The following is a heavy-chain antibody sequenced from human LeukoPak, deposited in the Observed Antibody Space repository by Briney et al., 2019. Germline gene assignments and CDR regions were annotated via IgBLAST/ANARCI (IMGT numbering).Heavy chain of an antibody. CDR2: VWFGESVQ. CDR1: GFSFSYSG. D-gene: IGHD3-10*01. CDR3: AKGGSDTSKYYFDY. J-gene: IGHJ4*02. V-gene: IGHV3-30*18. Sequence: QPGRSLRLSCAASGFSFSYSGMHWVRQAPGKGLEWVASVWFGESVQSYSDSVKGRFTISRDNSKNTVWLEMNSLRVEDTAVYYCAKGGSDTSKYYFDYWGQGTQVTVSS.